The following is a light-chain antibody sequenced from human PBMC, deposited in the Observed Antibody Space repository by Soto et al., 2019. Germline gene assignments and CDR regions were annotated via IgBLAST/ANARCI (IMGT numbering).Light chain of an antibody. J-gene: IGLJ1*01. Sequence: QSVLTQPASVSGSPGQSVTISCTGTSSDVGGYDYVSCYQHHPGKAPKLVIYDVTYRPSGVSDRFSGSKSANTASLTISGLQAEDEADYYCSSYTSSSTYVFGTGTKVTAL. V-gene: IGLV2-14*01. CDR2: DVT. CDR3: SSYTSSSTYV. CDR1: SSDVGGYDY.